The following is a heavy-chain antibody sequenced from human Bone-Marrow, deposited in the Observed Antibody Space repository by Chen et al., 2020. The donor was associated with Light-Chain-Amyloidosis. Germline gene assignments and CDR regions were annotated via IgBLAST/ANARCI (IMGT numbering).Heavy chain of an antibody. D-gene: IGHD4-4*01. CDR3: ARRGSTGTAVDY. Sequence: EVQLVESGGGLVKPGGSLRLSCAASGFTFSTYGMNWVRQAPGKGLEWVSSISSTSSYIYYADSVKGRFTISRDNAKNPLYLQINSLRAEDTAVYYCARRGSTGTAVDYWGQGTLVTVSS. CDR2: ISSTSSYI. V-gene: IGHV3-21*01. J-gene: IGHJ4*02. CDR1: GFTFSTYG.